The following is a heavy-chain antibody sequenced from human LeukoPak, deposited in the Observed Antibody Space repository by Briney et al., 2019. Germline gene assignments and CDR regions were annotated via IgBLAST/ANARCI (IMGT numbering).Heavy chain of an antibody. CDR2: ISGSGIST. J-gene: IGHJ3*02. Sequence: GGSLRLSCAAAGFTFSDYGMNWVRQAPGKGLEWVSGISGSGISTSYADSVKGRFTISRDNSKNTLYLQINSLRVEDTAVYYCAKSWNYYDSSGDDALDIWGQGTMVTVSS. D-gene: IGHD3-22*01. CDR1: GFTFSDYG. V-gene: IGHV3-23*01. CDR3: AKSWNYYDSSGDDALDI.